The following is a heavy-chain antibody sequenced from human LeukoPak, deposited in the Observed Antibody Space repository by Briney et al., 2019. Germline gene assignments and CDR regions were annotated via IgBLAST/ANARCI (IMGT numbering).Heavy chain of an antibody. CDR2: IKQDGSEK. V-gene: IGHV3-7*03. D-gene: IGHD3-10*01. CDR3: ARASRYYYGSGRDC. Sequence: GGSLRLSCAASGFTFSSYWMSWVRQAPGKGLEWVANIKQDGSEKYYVDSVKGRFTISRDNAKNSLYLQMNSLRAEDTAVYYCARASRYYYGSGRDCWGQGTMVTVSS. J-gene: IGHJ4*02. CDR1: GFTFSSYW.